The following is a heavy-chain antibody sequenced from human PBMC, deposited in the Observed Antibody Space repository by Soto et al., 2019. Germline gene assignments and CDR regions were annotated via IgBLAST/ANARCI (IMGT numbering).Heavy chain of an antibody. V-gene: IGHV1-8*01. CDR1: GYTFTSYD. Sequence: QVQLVQSGAEVKKPGASVKVSCKASGYTFTSYDINWVRQATGQGLEWMGWMNPNSGNTGYAQKFQGRVTMTRNTSISTAYMELSSLRSEDTAVYYCALGCYDFWSGYYNYWFDPWGQGTLVTVSS. J-gene: IGHJ5*02. CDR3: ALGCYDFWSGYYNYWFDP. CDR2: MNPNSGNT. D-gene: IGHD3-3*01.